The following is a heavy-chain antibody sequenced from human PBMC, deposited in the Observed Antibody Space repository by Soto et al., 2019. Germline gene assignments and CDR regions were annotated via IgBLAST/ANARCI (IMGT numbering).Heavy chain of an antibody. CDR3: ARDPGWELLQDYYYYGMDV. CDR2: INPNSGGT. J-gene: IGHJ6*02. D-gene: IGHD1-26*01. CDR1: GYTFTGYY. V-gene: IGHV1-2*02. Sequence: ASVKVSCKASGYTFTGYYMHWGRQAPGQAIEWMGWINPNSGGTNYAQKFQGRVTMPRDTSISTAYMELSRLRSDDTAVYYCARDPGWELLQDYYYYGMDVWGQGTTVTVAS.